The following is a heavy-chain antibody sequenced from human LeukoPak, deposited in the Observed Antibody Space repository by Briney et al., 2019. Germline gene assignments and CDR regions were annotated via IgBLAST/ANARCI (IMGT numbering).Heavy chain of an antibody. CDR3: AREGKYDY. J-gene: IGHJ4*02. Sequence: PGGSLRLSCAASGFTFSSYAMHWVRQAPGKGLEWVAVISYDGSNKYYADSVKGRFTISRDNSKNTLYLQMNSLRAEDTAVYYCAREGKYDYWGQGTLVTVSS. CDR2: ISYDGSNK. V-gene: IGHV3-30-3*01. CDR1: GFTFSSYA.